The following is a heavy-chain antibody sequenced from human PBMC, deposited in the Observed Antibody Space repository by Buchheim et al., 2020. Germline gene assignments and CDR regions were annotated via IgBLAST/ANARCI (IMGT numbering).Heavy chain of an antibody. CDR1: GITFSNHW. J-gene: IGHJ4*02. CDR3: VRGSGWLHDY. CDR2: IKQDGSEQ. D-gene: IGHD6-19*01. V-gene: IGHV3-7*01. Sequence: EVQLLKSGGGLVQPGGSLRLSCAASGITFSNHWMSWVRQAPGKGPEWVAIIKQDGSEQFYVDSVKGRFTISRDNAKNSLYLQMHSLRAEDTAVYYCVRGSGWLHDYWGQGTL.